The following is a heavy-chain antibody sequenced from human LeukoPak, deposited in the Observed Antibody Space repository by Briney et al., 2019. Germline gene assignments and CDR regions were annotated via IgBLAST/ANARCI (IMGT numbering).Heavy chain of an antibody. CDR1: GFTFSSYA. CDR3: SRDEGDWDEPVTDY. D-gene: IGHD2-21*02. V-gene: IGHV3-66*01. Sequence: GGSLRLSCAASGFTFSSYAMSWVRQAPGKGLEWVSVLYSGGITYYADSVKGRFTISRDNSKNTLYLQMNSLRAEDTAVYFCSRDEGDWDEPVTDYWGQGTLVTVSS. J-gene: IGHJ4*02. CDR2: LYSGGIT.